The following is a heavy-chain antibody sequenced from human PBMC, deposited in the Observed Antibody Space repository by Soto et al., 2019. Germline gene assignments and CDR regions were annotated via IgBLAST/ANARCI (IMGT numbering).Heavy chain of an antibody. CDR3: GRDGALGDTAVVDS. Sequence: QVQLVESGGGVVQPGKSLRLSCAASGFTFSTYGMHWVRQAPGKGLEWVAVIWYDGSNKYHGDSLKGRFTISRDNSKITLYLQINNLRAEDTAVYYCGRDGALGDTAVVDSWGQGTLVTVSS. V-gene: IGHV3-33*01. D-gene: IGHD5-18*01. CDR2: IWYDGSNK. CDR1: GFTFSTYG. J-gene: IGHJ4*02.